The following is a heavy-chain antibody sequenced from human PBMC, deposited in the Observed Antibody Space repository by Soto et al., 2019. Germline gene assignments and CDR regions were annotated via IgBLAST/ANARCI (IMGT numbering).Heavy chain of an antibody. V-gene: IGHV1-3*01. Sequence: ASVKVSCKASGYTFTSYAMHWVRQAPGQRLEWMGWINAGNGNTKYSQKFQGRVTITRDTSASTAYMELRSLRSEDTAVYYCARDFSWFGELIASDYWGQGTLVTVSS. J-gene: IGHJ4*02. CDR1: GYTFTSYA. D-gene: IGHD3-10*01. CDR2: INAGNGNT. CDR3: ARDFSWFGELIASDY.